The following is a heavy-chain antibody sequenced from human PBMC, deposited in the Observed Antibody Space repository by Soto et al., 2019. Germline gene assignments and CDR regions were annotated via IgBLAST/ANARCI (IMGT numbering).Heavy chain of an antibody. CDR2: INPSGGST. D-gene: IGHD3-22*01. CDR1: GYTFTSYY. CDR3: ARVSDCSGYIRHFDY. V-gene: IGHV1-46*01. Sequence: QVQLVQSGAEVKKPGASVKVSCKASGYTFTSYYMHSGRQAPGKGLEWTGIINPSGGSTSYAQKFQGRVPMTRDTYPSTVYMELSSLRSEDTSVYYCARVSDCSGYIRHFDYWGQGTLVTVSS. J-gene: IGHJ4*02.